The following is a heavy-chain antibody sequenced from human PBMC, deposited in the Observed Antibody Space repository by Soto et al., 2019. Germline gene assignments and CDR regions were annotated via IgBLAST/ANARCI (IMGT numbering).Heavy chain of an antibody. CDR1: GYTFTTYY. D-gene: IGHD3-10*01. V-gene: IGHV1-46*03. CDR2: VNPSGGST. Sequence: GASVKVSCKASGYTFTTYYIHWVRQAPGQGLEWMGVVNPSGGSTIYAQKFQGRVTMTSDTSTSTVYMELSSLRSEDAAMYSCARGLPIVRGVASYFYYMDVWGKGTTVTVSS. J-gene: IGHJ6*03. CDR3: ARGLPIVRGVASYFYYMDV.